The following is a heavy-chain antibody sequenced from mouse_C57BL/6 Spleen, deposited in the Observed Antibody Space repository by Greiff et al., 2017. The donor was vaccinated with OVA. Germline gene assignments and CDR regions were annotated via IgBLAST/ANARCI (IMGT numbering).Heavy chain of an antibody. J-gene: IGHJ3*01. Sequence: EVHLVESGPGLVKPSQSLSLTCSVTGYSITSGYYWNWIRQFPGNKLEWMGYISYDGSNNYNPSLKNRISITRDTSKNQFFLKLNSVTTEDTATYYCARDYGYDGAWFAYWGQGTLVTVSA. V-gene: IGHV3-6*01. D-gene: IGHD2-2*01. CDR3: ARDYGYDGAWFAY. CDR2: ISYDGSN. CDR1: GYSITSGYY.